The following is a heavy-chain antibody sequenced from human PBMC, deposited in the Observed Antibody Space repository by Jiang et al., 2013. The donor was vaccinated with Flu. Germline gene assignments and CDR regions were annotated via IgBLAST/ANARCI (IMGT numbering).Heavy chain of an antibody. J-gene: IGHJ3*02. D-gene: IGHD4-17*01. Sequence: LLKPSETLSLTCSVSGGSINNYYWSWIRQPPGKGLEWIGYVFYTGTTNYNTSLKSRVTISIDTSKNQFSLKLSSVTAADTAVYYCARPGDQGAYDIWGQGTMVTVSS. CDR2: VFYTGTT. V-gene: IGHV4-59*08. CDR3: ARPGDQGAYDI. CDR1: GGSINNYY.